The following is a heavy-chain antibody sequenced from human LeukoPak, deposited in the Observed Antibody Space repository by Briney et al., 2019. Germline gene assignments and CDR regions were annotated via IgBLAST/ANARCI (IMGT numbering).Heavy chain of an antibody. D-gene: IGHD2-15*01. V-gene: IGHV3-23*01. J-gene: IGHJ6*03. Sequence: GGSLRLSCAASGFSFSSYAMSWVRQAPGKGLEWVSAISGSGGYTYYADSVKGRFTISRDNSKNTLYLQMNSLRAEDTAVYYCANGYCGGGSCYYYYMDVWGKGTTVTVSS. CDR3: ANGYCGGGSCYYYYMDV. CDR1: GFSFSSYA. CDR2: ISGSGGYT.